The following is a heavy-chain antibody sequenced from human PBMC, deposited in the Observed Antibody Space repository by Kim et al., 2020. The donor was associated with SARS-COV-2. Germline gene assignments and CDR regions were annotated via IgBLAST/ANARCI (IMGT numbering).Heavy chain of an antibody. J-gene: IGHJ4*02. CDR2: IFGDGGT. CDR1: GFTVSSNY. V-gene: IGHV3-53*01. D-gene: IGHD6-19*01. CDR3: ARTGASGWE. Sequence: GGSLRLSCAASGFTVSSNYMSWFRQAPGKGLEWVSIIFGDGGTKYAASVKGRFTISRDNSKNTLYLQMNSLRVEDTAVYYCARTGASGWEWGQGTLVTVAS.